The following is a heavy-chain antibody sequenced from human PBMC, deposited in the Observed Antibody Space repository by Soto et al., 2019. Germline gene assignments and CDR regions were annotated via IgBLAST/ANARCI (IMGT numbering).Heavy chain of an antibody. Sequence: GGSLRLSCAASGFTFSSYAMHWVRQAPGKGLEWVAVISYDGSNKYYADSVKGRFTISRDNSKNTLYLQMNSLRAEDTAVYYCAPWFGAFDYWGQGTLVTVSS. J-gene: IGHJ4*02. CDR3: APWFGAFDY. CDR1: GFTFSSYA. V-gene: IGHV3-30*04. CDR2: ISYDGSNK. D-gene: IGHD3-10*01.